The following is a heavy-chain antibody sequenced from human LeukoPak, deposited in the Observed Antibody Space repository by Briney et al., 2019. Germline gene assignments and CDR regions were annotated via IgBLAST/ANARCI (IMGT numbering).Heavy chain of an antibody. CDR2: LKSKTDGGTT. V-gene: IGHV3-15*01. CDR1: GFTFSNAW. J-gene: IGHJ4*02. CDR3: ANPSSSGWYGLLSY. Sequence: GGSLRLSCAASGFTFSNAWMSWVRQAPGKGLEWVGRLKSKTDGGTTDYAAPVKGRFSISRDDSKDTLYLQMNSLKTEDTAVYYCANPSSSGWYGLLSYWGQGTLVTVSS. D-gene: IGHD6-19*01.